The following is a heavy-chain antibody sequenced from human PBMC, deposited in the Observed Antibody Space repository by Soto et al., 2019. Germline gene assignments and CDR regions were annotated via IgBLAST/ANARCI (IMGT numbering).Heavy chain of an antibody. CDR3: AKRLGSDHALDD. CDR1: GFTFGIYG. V-gene: IGHV3-30*18. CDR2: ILHDGSSK. Sequence: QVQLVESGGGVVQPGRSLTVSCAASGFTFGIYGMHWVRQAPGRGLEYVAGILHDGSSKYYADSVRSRFTISRDNSKNTLYLQMNSLTPEDAAVYYCAKRLGSDHALDDWGQGTLVTVAS. J-gene: IGHJ4*02. D-gene: IGHD6-25*01.